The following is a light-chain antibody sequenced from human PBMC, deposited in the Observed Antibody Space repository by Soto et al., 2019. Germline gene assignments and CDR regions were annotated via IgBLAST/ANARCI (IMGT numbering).Light chain of an antibody. J-gene: IGLJ1*01. CDR2: DVN. Sequence: QSALTQAASVSGSPGQSITISCTGTSSDVGRNDYVSWYQQHPGKAPKLMIYDVNNRPSGFSNRFSGSKSGNTASLTISGLQAEDEADYYCNSHTSSNSQVFGSGTKITVL. CDR1: SSDVGRNDY. V-gene: IGLV2-14*03. CDR3: NSHTSSNSQV.